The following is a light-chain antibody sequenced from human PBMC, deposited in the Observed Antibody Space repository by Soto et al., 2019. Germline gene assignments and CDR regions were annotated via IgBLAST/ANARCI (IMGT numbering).Light chain of an antibody. Sequence: QSVLTQPASVSGSPGQSITISCTGTSSDVGNYDYVSWYQQYPGKAPKLMIYAVSRRPSGVSNRFSGSKSGNTASLTISGLQAEDEVDYYCTSYTPSSTYVFGTGTKLTVL. CDR1: SSDVGNYDY. V-gene: IGLV2-14*03. CDR2: AVS. CDR3: TSYTPSSTYV. J-gene: IGLJ1*01.